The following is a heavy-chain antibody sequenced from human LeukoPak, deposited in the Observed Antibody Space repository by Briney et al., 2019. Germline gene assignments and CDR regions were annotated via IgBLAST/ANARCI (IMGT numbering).Heavy chain of an antibody. CDR1: GDSVSSNSAA. D-gene: IGHD6-6*01. CDR3: ARGQEEYSSSSSVFDY. V-gene: IGHV6-1*01. J-gene: IGHJ4*02. Sequence: SQTLSLTCAISGDSVSSNSAAWNWIRQSPSRGLEWLGRTYYRSKWYNDYAVSVKSRITINPDTSKNQFSLQLNSVTPEDTAVYYCARGQEEYSSSSSVFDYWGQGTLVTVSS. CDR2: TYYRSKWYN.